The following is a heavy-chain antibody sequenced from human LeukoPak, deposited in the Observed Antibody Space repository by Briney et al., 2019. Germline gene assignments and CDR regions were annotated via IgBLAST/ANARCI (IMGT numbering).Heavy chain of an antibody. Sequence: SETLSLTCTVSGGSISSGSYYWSWIWQPAGKGLEWIGRIYTSGSTNYNPSLKSRVTISVDTSKNQFSLKLSSVTAADTAVYYCARVRVVPAAIYFDYWGQGTLVTVSS. CDR3: ARVRVVPAAIYFDY. V-gene: IGHV4-61*02. D-gene: IGHD2-2*02. J-gene: IGHJ4*02. CDR2: IYTSGST. CDR1: GGSISSGSYY.